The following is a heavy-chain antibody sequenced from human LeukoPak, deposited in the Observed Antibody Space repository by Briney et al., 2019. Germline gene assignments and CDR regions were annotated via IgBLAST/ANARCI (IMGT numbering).Heavy chain of an antibody. D-gene: IGHD6-19*01. CDR2: IKQDGSEK. Sequence: GGSLRLSCAASGFTFSSYSMNWVRQAPGKGLEWVANIKQDGSEKYYVDSVKGRFTISRDNAKNSLYLQMNSLRAEDTAVYYCARDWDSSGWLFDYWGQGTLVTVSS. CDR1: GFTFSSYS. J-gene: IGHJ4*02. V-gene: IGHV3-7*01. CDR3: ARDWDSSGWLFDY.